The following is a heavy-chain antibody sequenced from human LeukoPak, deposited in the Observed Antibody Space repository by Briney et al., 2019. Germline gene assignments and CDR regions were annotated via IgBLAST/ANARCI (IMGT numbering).Heavy chain of an antibody. Sequence: GGSLRLSCAASGFTFSSYGMSWVRQAPGKGLEWVSAISGSSGSTYYADSVKGRFTISRDNSKNTLYLQMNSLRAEDTAVYYCAKDRRGQLVLWGQGALVTVSS. J-gene: IGHJ4*02. CDR1: GFTFSSYG. V-gene: IGHV3-23*01. CDR2: ISGSSGST. D-gene: IGHD6-13*01. CDR3: AKDRRGQLVL.